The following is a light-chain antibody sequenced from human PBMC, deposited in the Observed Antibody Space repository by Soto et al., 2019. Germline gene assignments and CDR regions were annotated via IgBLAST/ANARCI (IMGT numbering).Light chain of an antibody. CDR3: SSYTSIIAVV. CDR2: DVT. CDR1: SNDIGPYNY. Sequence: QSALTQPASVSGSPGQSITISCTGTSNDIGPYNYVSWYQQHPGKAPKLLIYDVTNRASGGSDRFSGSKSGRTASLTIFGLQAEDEADYYCSSYTSIIAVVFGGGTKLTVL. V-gene: IGLV2-14*03. J-gene: IGLJ2*01.